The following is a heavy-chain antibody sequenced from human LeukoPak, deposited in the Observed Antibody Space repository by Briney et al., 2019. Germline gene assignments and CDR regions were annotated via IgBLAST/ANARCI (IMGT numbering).Heavy chain of an antibody. D-gene: IGHD1-14*01. CDR3: AKPPNRPTNP. CDR1: GFTFSGYG. V-gene: IGHV3-33*06. Sequence: GGSLRLSCAASGFTFSGYGMHWVRQAPGKGLEWVAVIWYDGSNKYYADSVKGRFTISRDNSKNTLYLQMNSLRAEDTAVYYCAKPPNRPTNPWGQGTLVTVSS. J-gene: IGHJ5*02. CDR2: IWYDGSNK.